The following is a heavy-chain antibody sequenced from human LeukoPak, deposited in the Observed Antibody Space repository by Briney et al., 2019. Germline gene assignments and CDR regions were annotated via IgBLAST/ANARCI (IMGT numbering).Heavy chain of an antibody. CDR3: ARAMDPNYYDSSGYQDWYFDL. V-gene: IGHV3-48*03. D-gene: IGHD3-22*01. CDR1: GFTFSSYE. J-gene: IGHJ2*01. CDR2: ISSSGSTI. Sequence: GSLRLSCAASGFTFSSYEMNWVRQAPGKGLEWVSYISSSGSTIYYADFVKGRFTISRDNAKNSLYLQMNSLRAEDTAVYYCARAMDPNYYDSSGYQDWYFDLWGRGTLVTVSS.